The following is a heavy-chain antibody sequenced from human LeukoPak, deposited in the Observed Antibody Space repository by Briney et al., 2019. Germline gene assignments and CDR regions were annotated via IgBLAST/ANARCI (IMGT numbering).Heavy chain of an antibody. V-gene: IGHV3-43*01. Sequence: GGSLRHSCAASGLRLEYYPRHWVPQARGWGLEKVPPICWDGGRTYYADSVKGRFAISRDNSKNSLYLEMNSLRTEDTALYYCAKGSNSWPSLFDYWGQGTLVTVSS. J-gene: IGHJ4*02. D-gene: IGHD6-13*01. CDR2: ICWDGGRT. CDR1: GLRLEYYP. CDR3: AKGSNSWPSLFDY.